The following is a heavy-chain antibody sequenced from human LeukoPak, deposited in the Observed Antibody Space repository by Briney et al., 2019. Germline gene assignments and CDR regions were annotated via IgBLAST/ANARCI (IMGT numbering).Heavy chain of an antibody. CDR1: GDSISNNY. D-gene: IGHD1-26*01. V-gene: IGHV4-4*09. CDR2: MYAIGNS. J-gene: IGHJ4*02. CDR3: ARHRVGAPHFDY. Sequence: SETLSLTCTFSGDSISNNYWSWIRQSPGEGLEWIGFMYAIGNSNYNPSLKSRATMSVDTSNNHFSLKLSSVTAADTDIYYCARHRVGAPHFDYWGQGTLVTVSS.